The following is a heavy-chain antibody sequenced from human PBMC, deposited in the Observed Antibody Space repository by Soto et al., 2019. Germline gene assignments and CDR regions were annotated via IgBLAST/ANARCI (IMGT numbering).Heavy chain of an antibody. Sequence: EVQLVESGGGLVKPGGSLRLSCAASEFSFSPYVMSWVRQAPGKGLEWVSSISSSSANILYADSFRGRFTISRDNAKNSVFLQMNSLRANDTAVYYCARAPFYCRGGTCYDYWGQGTLVTVSS. CDR1: EFSFSPYV. V-gene: IGHV3-21*01. CDR2: ISSSSANI. J-gene: IGHJ4*02. CDR3: ARAPFYCRGGTCYDY. D-gene: IGHD2-15*01.